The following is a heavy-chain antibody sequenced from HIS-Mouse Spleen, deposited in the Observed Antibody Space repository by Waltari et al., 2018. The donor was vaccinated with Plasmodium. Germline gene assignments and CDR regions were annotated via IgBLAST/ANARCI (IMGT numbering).Heavy chain of an antibody. J-gene: IGHJ4*02. CDR2: IYYSGST. CDR1: GGSLSSYY. D-gene: IGHD6-13*01. Sequence: QVQLQESGPGLVKPSETLSLTCTVPGGSLSSYYWSWIRQPPGKGLEWIGYIYYSGSTNYNPAPKSRVTISVDTSKNQFSLKLSSVTAADTAVYYCARHRYSSSWYSYWGQGTLVTVAS. CDR3: ARHRYSSSWYSY. V-gene: IGHV4-59*08.